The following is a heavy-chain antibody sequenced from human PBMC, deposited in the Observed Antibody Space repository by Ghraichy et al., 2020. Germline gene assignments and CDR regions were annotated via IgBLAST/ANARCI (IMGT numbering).Heavy chain of an antibody. J-gene: IGHJ4*02. V-gene: IGHV3-23*01. Sequence: GESLNISCAASGFTFSSYAMSWVRQAPGKGLEWVSSISYSGVGTYYADSVKGRFTISRDNSKNTLYLQFNSLRAEDTAIYYCAKESVPNSGYADYWGQGTLVTVSS. CDR2: ISYSGVGT. CDR1: GFTFSSYA. CDR3: AKESVPNSGYADY. D-gene: IGHD5-12*01.